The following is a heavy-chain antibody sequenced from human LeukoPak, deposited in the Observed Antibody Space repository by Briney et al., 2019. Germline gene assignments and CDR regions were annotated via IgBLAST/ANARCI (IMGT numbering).Heavy chain of an antibody. V-gene: IGHV3-7*01. CDR2: INQDGTEK. D-gene: IGHD6-6*01. CDR1: GFTFNSSW. CDR3: ATNAGVIGTRPHQRYYFDY. J-gene: IGHJ4*02. Sequence: GGSLRLPCAASGFTFNSSWMSWVRQAPGKGLEWVANINQDGTEKYFVDSVKGRFTISRDNAKNSLYVQMNSLRAEDTAVYYCATNAGVIGTRPHQRYYFDYWGQGALVTVSS.